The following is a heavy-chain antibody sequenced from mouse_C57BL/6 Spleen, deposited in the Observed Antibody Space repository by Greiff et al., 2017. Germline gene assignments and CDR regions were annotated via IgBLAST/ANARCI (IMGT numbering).Heavy chain of an antibody. V-gene: IGHV1-82*01. J-gene: IGHJ4*01. CDR3: ARSDYGAMDY. D-gene: IGHD1-1*02. Sequence: VMLVESGPELVKPGASVKISCKASGYAFSSSWMNWVKQRPGKGLEWIGRIYPGDGDTNYNGKFKGKATLTADKSSSTAYMQLSSLTSEDSAVYFCARSDYGAMDYWGQGTSVTVSS. CDR1: GYAFSSSW. CDR2: IYPGDGDT.